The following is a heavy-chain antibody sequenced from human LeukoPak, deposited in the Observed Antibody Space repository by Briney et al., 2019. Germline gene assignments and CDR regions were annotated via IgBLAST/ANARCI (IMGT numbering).Heavy chain of an antibody. D-gene: IGHD7-27*01. J-gene: IGHJ4*02. CDR2: IYPGDSDI. V-gene: IGHV5-51*01. Sequence: GESLKISCKGSGYSFATYWIGWVRQMPGKGLEWMGIIYPGDSDIRYSPSFQGQVTISADKSISTAYLQWSSLKASDTAMYYCARQRVNWGLVNDYWGQGTLVTVSS. CDR1: GYSFATYW. CDR3: ARQRVNWGLVNDY.